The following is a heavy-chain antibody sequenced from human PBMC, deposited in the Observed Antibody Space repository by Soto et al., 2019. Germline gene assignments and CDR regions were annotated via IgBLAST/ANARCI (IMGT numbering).Heavy chain of an antibody. D-gene: IGHD2-21*01. Sequence: GGSLRLSCAASGFTFSPYWMHWVRQVPGKGLVWVSRINGDGSSTTYADYVKGRFTNSRDNAKSTLYLKINILRVEDTVIYYCARAFIPVAYWGREPWSPSPQ. CDR3: ARAFIPVAY. J-gene: IGHJ4*02. V-gene: IGHV3-74*01. CDR2: INGDGSST. CDR1: GFTFSPYW.